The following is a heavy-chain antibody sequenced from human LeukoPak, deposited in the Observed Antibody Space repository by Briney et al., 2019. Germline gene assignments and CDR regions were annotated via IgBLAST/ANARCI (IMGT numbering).Heavy chain of an antibody. Sequence: GGSLRLSCAASGFTFSSYEMNWVRQAPGKGLEWVSYISSSGSTIYYADSVKGRFTISRDNAKNSLYLQMNSLRAEDTAVYYCARLGYCSSTSCYAGIGDSYWGQGTLVTVSS. D-gene: IGHD2-2*01. J-gene: IGHJ4*02. V-gene: IGHV3-48*03. CDR3: ARLGYCSSTSCYAGIGDSY. CDR2: ISSSGSTI. CDR1: GFTFSSYE.